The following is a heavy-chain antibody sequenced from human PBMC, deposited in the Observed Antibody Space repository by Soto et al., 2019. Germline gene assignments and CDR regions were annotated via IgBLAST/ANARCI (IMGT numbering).Heavy chain of an antibody. J-gene: IGHJ4*02. Sequence: PSETLSLTCTVSGGSISSYYWSWIRQPPGKGLEWIGYIYYSGSTNYNPSLKSRVTISVDTSKNQFSLKLSSVTAADTAVYYCARRYGPGFDYWGRGTLVTVS. D-gene: IGHD4-17*01. V-gene: IGHV4-59*08. CDR1: GGSISSYY. CDR3: ARRYGPGFDY. CDR2: IYYSGST.